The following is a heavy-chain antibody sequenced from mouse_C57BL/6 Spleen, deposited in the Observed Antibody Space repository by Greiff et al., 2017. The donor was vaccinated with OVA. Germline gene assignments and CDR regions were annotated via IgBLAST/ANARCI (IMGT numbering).Heavy chain of an antibody. J-gene: IGHJ4*01. CDR3: AREGGTMITAH. V-gene: IGHV1-59*01. D-gene: IGHD2-4*01. Sequence: QVQLQQPGAELVRPGSSVKLSCKASGYTFTSYWMHWVKQRPGQGLEWIGVIDPSDSYTNYNQKFKGKATLTVDTSSSTAYMQLSSLTSEDSAVYYCAREGGTMITAHWGQGTSVTVSS. CDR2: IDPSDSYT. CDR1: GYTFTSYW.